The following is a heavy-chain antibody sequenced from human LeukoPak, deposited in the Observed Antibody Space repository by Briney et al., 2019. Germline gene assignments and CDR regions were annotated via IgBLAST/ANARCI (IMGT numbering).Heavy chain of an antibody. CDR2: ISAYNVNT. Sequence: ASVKVSCKASGYIFTNYGISWVRQAPGQGLEWMGWISAYNVNTNYVQKLQGRVTMTTDTSTSTAYMELRSLRSDDTAVYYCARAPRPYYDTSGYYPYWGQGTLVTVSS. J-gene: IGHJ4*02. V-gene: IGHV1-18*01. D-gene: IGHD3-22*01. CDR1: GYIFTNYG. CDR3: ARAPRPYYDTSGYYPY.